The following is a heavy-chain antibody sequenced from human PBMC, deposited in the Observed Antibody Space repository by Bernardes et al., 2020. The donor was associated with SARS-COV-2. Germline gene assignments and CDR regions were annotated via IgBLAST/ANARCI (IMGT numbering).Heavy chain of an antibody. CDR2: IYYSGST. D-gene: IGHD7-27*01. Sequence: SETLSLTCTVSGGSISSSSYYWGWIRQPPGKGLEWIGSIYYSGSTYYNPSLKSRVTISVDTSKNQFSLKLSSVTAADTAVYYCARFDEFPKLGILDYWGQGTLVTVSS. J-gene: IGHJ4*02. CDR3: ARFDEFPKLGILDY. V-gene: IGHV4-39*01. CDR1: GGSISSSSYY.